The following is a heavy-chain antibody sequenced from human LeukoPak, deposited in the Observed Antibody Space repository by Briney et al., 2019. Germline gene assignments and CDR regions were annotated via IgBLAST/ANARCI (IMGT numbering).Heavy chain of an antibody. V-gene: IGHV1-69*01. CDR1: GGTFSSYA. CDR3: AKEEYYYDSSGYFDAFDI. CDR2: IIPIFGTA. Sequence: SVKVSCKASGGTFSSYAISWVRQAPGQGLEWMGGIIPIFGTANYAQKFQGRVTITADESTSTAYMELSSLRSEDTAAYYCAKEEYYYDSSGYFDAFDIWGQGTMVTVSS. J-gene: IGHJ3*02. D-gene: IGHD3-22*01.